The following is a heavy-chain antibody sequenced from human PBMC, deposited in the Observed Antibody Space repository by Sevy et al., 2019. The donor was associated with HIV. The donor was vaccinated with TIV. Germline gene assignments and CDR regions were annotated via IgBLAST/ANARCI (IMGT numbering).Heavy chain of an antibody. Sequence: SETLSLTCAVSGGSISSGGYSWSWIRQPPGKGLEWIGYIYHSGSTYYNPSLKSRVTISVDRSKNQFSLKLSSVTAADPAVYYCARVIGYCSGGSCYPKLNWFDPWGQGTLVTVSS. D-gene: IGHD2-15*01. CDR2: IYHSGST. CDR1: GGSISSGGYS. V-gene: IGHV4-30-2*01. J-gene: IGHJ5*02. CDR3: ARVIGYCSGGSCYPKLNWFDP.